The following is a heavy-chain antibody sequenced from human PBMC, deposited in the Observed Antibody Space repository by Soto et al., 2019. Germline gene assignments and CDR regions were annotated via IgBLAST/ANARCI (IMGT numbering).Heavy chain of an antibody. CDR3: ARGCSGGSCYLDH. CDR1: GGTFSSYT. V-gene: IGHV1-69*02. D-gene: IGHD2-15*01. Sequence: QVQLVQSGAEVKKPGSSVKVSCKASGGTFSSYTISWVRQAPGQGLEWMGRIIPILGIANYAQKFQGRVTITADKSTSTAYMELSSLRSEDTAVYYCARGCSGGSCYLDHWGQGTLVTVSS. CDR2: IIPILGIA. J-gene: IGHJ4*02.